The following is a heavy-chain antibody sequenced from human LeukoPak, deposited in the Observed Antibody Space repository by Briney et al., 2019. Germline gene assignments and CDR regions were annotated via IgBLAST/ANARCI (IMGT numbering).Heavy chain of an antibody. Sequence: ASVKVSCKASGYTFTGYYMHWVRQAPGQGLEWMGWINPNSGGTNYAQKFQGRVTMTRDTSISTAYMELSRLRSDDTAVYYCARGWDYEFWCGYQTWGQGTLVTVSS. J-gene: IGHJ5*02. V-gene: IGHV1-2*02. D-gene: IGHD3-3*01. CDR2: INPNSGGT. CDR1: GYTFTGYY. CDR3: ARGWDYEFWCGYQT.